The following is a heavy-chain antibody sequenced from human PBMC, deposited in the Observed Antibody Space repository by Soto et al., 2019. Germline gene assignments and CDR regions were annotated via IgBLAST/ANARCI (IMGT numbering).Heavy chain of an antibody. V-gene: IGHV1-2*02. D-gene: IGHD3-10*01. CDR3: ARDLCPLGSGSACPKCGLDF. Sequence: ASVKVSCKASGYTFTGHYMHWVRQVSGKGLEYLGWLKSDNGGAYSAPKFQGRVTFTRDTSTTTAYMELSGLRSDDTAVYFCARDLCPLGSGSACPKCGLDFWGQGTTVTVAS. CDR2: LKSDNGGA. J-gene: IGHJ6*02. CDR1: GYTFTGHY.